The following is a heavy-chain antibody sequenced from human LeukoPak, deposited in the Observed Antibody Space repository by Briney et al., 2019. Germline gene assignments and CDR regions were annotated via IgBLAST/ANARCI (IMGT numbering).Heavy chain of an antibody. D-gene: IGHD4-17*01. CDR3: ARPDPYGDYSDY. J-gene: IGHJ4*02. Sequence: SETLSLTCTVPGGSISSSSYYWGWIRQPPGKGLEWIGSIYYSGSTYYNPSLKSRVTISVDTSKNQFSLKLSSVTAADTAVYCCARPDPYGDYSDYWGQGTLVTVSS. CDR2: IYYSGST. CDR1: GGSISSSSYY. V-gene: IGHV4-39*01.